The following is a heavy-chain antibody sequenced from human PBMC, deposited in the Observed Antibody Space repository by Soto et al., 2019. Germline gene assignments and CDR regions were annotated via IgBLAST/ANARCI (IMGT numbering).Heavy chain of an antibody. D-gene: IGHD2-2*01. CDR2: ISYDGSNK. CDR1: VFTFSSYA. Sequence: GGSLRLSCEASVFTFSSYAMHCVLQTPVKVLDCVAVISYDGSNKYYADSVKGRFTISRDNSKNTLYLQMNSLRAEDTAVYYCARDGQDCSSTSCPYYYYYYGMDVWGQGTTVTVSS. J-gene: IGHJ6*02. V-gene: IGHV3-30-3*01. CDR3: ARDGQDCSSTSCPYYYYYYGMDV.